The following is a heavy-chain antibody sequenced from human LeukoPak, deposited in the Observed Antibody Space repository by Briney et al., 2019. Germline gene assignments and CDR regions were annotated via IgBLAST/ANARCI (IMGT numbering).Heavy chain of an antibody. J-gene: IGHJ4*02. CDR1: AFTFCSYS. Sequence: AGSLTLSCAASAFTFCSYSMNWVRPGQGQELECESLISRSSRCTYYADSVHGRFTITRDNAKNSLYLQMNSLRAEDTAVYYCARERAGGSFDYWGQGTLVTVSS. V-gene: IGHV3-21*01. CDR3: ARERAGGSFDY. CDR2: ISRSSRCT. D-gene: IGHD3-16*01.